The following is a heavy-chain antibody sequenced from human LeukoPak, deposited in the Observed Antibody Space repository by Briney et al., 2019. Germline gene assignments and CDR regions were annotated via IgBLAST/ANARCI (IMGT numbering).Heavy chain of an antibody. CDR1: GFTFSSYA. J-gene: IGHJ6*02. CDR2: ISYDGSNK. V-gene: IGHV3-30*18. D-gene: IGHD2-2*01. Sequence: GRSLRLSCAASGFTFSSYAMHWVRQAPGKGLEWVAVISYDGSNKYYADSVKGRFTISRDNSKNTLYLQMNSLRAEDTAVYYCAKPLPYCSSTSCQVSQLRDYYGMDVWGQGTTVTVSS. CDR3: AKPLPYCSSTSCQVSQLRDYYGMDV.